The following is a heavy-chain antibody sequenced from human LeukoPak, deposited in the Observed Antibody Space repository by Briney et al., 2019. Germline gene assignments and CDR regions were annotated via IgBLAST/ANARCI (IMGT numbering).Heavy chain of an antibody. CDR3: ARVSAAAGYTLDY. J-gene: IGHJ4*02. Sequence: GGSLRLSCAASGFTFSSYWMHWVRQAPGKGLEWVGRSRNKAMSYTTQYAASVKGRFASSRDDSKNSLYLEMHSLKTEDTAVYYCARVSAAAGYTLDYWGQGTLVTVSS. D-gene: IGHD6-13*01. V-gene: IGHV3-72*01. CDR1: GFTFSSYW. CDR2: SRNKAMSYTT.